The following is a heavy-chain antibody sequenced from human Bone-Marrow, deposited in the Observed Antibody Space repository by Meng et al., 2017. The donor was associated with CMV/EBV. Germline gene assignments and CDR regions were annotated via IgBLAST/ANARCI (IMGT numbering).Heavy chain of an antibody. V-gene: IGHV3-7*01. J-gene: IGHJ4*02. Sequence: GGSLRISCAASGFTFSSYWMSWVRQAPGKGLEWVANIRQDGSEKYYVDSVKGRFTISRDNAKNSLYLQMNSLRAEDTAVYYSARDYRYDSSGYYHDYWGQGTLVTVSS. CDR1: GFTFSSYW. CDR3: ARDYRYDSSGYYHDY. CDR2: IRQDGSEK. D-gene: IGHD3-22*01.